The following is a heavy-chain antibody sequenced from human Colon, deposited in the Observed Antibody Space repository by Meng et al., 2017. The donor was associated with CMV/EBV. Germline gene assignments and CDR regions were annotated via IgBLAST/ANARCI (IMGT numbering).Heavy chain of an antibody. V-gene: IGHV3-11*04. CDR1: GFTFSDYY. CDR2: INSGGGTI. D-gene: IGHD4-11*01. Sequence: GGSLRLSCATSGFTFSDYYMSWIRQAPGKGLEWVAYINSGGGTIYAESVKGRFTISRDNAKTSLYLQMNSLRAEDTAVYYCARDSPSNYGYYFDYWGQGTLVTVSS. CDR3: ARDSPSNYGYYFDY. J-gene: IGHJ4*02.